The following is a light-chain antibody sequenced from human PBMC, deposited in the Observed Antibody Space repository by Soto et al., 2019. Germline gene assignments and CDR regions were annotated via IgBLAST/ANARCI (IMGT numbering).Light chain of an antibody. CDR3: QQYNNWPPIT. CDR2: YAS. J-gene: IGKJ5*01. Sequence: EIMMTQSPATLSVSPGERATLSCRASQSVSNNLAWYQQKPGQAPRLLIYYASTRATGIPARFSGSGSGTDFTLTISRLQPEDFALYYCQQYNNWPPITFGQGTRLHIK. V-gene: IGKV3-15*01. CDR1: QSVSNN.